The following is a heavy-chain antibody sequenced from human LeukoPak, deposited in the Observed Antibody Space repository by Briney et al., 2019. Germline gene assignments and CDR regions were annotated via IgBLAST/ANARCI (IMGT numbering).Heavy chain of an antibody. D-gene: IGHD7-27*01. CDR3: ARGANWGSPDY. V-gene: IGHV4-59*01. CDR1: GGSISSYY. J-gene: IGHJ4*02. Sequence: SETLSLTCTVSGGSISSYYWSWIRQPPGKGLEWIGYIYYTGSTNYNPSLKSRVTMSADTSKNQFSLKLSSVTAADTAVYFCARGANWGSPDYWGQGTLVTVSS. CDR2: IYYTGST.